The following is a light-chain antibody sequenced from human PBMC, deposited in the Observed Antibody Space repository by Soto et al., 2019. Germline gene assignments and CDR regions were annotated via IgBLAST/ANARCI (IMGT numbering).Light chain of an antibody. Sequence: EIVLTQSPATLALSPGERATLSCRASQSVSTYLAWYQQKAGQAPKLLIYDASNRATGIPARFSGTGSGTDFTLTISRLQPEDFAVYYCQQSHDWLTFGGGTKVEIK. J-gene: IGKJ4*01. CDR1: QSVSTY. V-gene: IGKV3-11*01. CDR2: DAS. CDR3: QQSHDWLT.